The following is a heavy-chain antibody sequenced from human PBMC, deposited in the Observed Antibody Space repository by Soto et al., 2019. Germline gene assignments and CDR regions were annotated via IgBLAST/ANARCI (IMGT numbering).Heavy chain of an antibody. D-gene: IGHD1-26*01. V-gene: IGHV4-30-4*01. CDR2: IYYSGST. J-gene: IGHJ3*02. CDR3: ARDDSGSYYSDAFDI. CDR1: GGSISSGDYY. Sequence: PSETLSLTCTVSGGSISSGDYYWSWIRQPPGKGLEWIGYIYYSGSTYYNPSLKSRVTISVDTSKNQFSLKLSSVTAADTAVYYCARDDSGSYYSDAFDIWGQGTMVTVSS.